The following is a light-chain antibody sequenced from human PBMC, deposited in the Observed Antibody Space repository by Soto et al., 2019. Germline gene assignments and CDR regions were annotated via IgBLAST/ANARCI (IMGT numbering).Light chain of an antibody. V-gene: IGKV3-15*01. J-gene: IGKJ4*01. CDR1: QSVSSN. CDR3: QQYNNWPPGT. Sequence: EIVMTQSPATLSVSPGERATLSCRASQSVSSNLAWYQQKPGQAPRLLIYGASTRATGIPARFSGSGSGTEFTLTISSLQSEDFAVYYCQQYNNWPPGTFGGGNKV. CDR2: GAS.